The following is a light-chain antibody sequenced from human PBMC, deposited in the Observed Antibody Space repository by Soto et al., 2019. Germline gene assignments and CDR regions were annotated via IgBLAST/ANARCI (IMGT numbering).Light chain of an antibody. J-gene: IGKJ3*01. CDR3: QHYYASPLT. Sequence: DIVMTQSPDSLAVSPGERATINCKSSQSLLSSSDNKNYLAWYQHKPGQCPKLLIYWASTRVSGVPDRFSGSGSGTDLTLTISSLQADDVGIYYCQHYYASPLTFGPGTKVEIK. CDR1: QSLLSSSDNKNY. V-gene: IGKV4-1*01. CDR2: WAS.